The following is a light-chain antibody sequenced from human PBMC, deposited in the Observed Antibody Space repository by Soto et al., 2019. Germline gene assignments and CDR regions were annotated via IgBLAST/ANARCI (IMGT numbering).Light chain of an antibody. CDR3: QQRSFP. CDR2: DAS. Sequence: EIVLTQSPATLSLSPGERATLSCRASQSVSSYLAWYQQKPGQAPRLLIYDASNMATGIPARFSGSGSGTDFTLTISSLEPEDFAVYYCQQRSFPFGPGTKVDIK. CDR1: QSVSSY. V-gene: IGKV3-11*01. J-gene: IGKJ3*01.